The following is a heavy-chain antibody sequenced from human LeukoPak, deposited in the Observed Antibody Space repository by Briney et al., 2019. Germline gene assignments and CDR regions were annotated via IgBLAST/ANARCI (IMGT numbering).Heavy chain of an antibody. CDR2: ISSSSSYI. CDR1: GFTFSSYS. Sequence: GGSLRPSCAASGFTFSSYSMNWVRQAPGKGLEWVSSISSSSSYIYYADSVKGRFTISRDNAKNSLYLQMNSLRAEDTAVYYCARGPRITMVRGVITYYYYYMDVWGKGTTVTVSS. V-gene: IGHV3-21*01. CDR3: ARGPRITMVRGVITYYYYYMDV. D-gene: IGHD3-10*01. J-gene: IGHJ6*03.